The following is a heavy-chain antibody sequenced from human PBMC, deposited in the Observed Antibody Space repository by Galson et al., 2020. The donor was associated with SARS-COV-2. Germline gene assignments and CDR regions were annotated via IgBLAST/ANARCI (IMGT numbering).Heavy chain of an antibody. Sequence: GGSLRLSCAASGFTFSSYGMHWVRQAPGKGLEWVAVISYDGSNKYYADSVKGRFTISRDNSKNTLYLQMNSLRAEDTAVYYCAKSRSGSLYYYYYYMDVWGKGTTVTVSS. CDR2: ISYDGSNK. J-gene: IGHJ6*03. D-gene: IGHD1-26*01. CDR1: GFTFSSYG. CDR3: AKSRSGSLYYYYYYMDV. V-gene: IGHV3-30*18.